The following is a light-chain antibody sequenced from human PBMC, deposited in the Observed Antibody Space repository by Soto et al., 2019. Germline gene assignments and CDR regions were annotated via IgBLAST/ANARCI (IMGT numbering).Light chain of an antibody. V-gene: IGKV3-20*01. CDR3: QQYDSSPT. CDR1: QSVSTRS. Sequence: EIVLTQSPGTLSLSPGERATLSCRASQSVSTRSLAWYQQKPGQAPRLLISGASSRAADIPDRFSGSGSGTDFTLTINRLEPEDFAVYYCQQYDSSPTFGQGTKVEI. J-gene: IGKJ1*01. CDR2: GAS.